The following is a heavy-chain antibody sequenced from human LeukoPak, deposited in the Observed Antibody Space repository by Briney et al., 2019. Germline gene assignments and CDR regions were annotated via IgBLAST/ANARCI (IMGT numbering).Heavy chain of an antibody. J-gene: IGHJ4*02. CDR2: IDYSGAT. V-gene: IGHV4-59*01. CDR3: ARVGSYCFEY. CDR1: GGSISTYY. Sequence: SETLSLTCTVSGGSISTYYWTWIRQPPGKGLEWIGYIDYSGATNYNPSLKSRVTMLVDTSKHQFSLKLSSVTAADTAVYYCARVGSYCFEYWGQGTLVTVSS. D-gene: IGHD3-10*01.